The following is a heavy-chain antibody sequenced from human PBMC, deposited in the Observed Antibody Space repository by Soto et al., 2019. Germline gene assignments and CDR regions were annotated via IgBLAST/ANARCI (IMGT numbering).Heavy chain of an antibody. CDR2: FDPEDGET. CDR1: GYTLTELS. V-gene: IGHV1-24*01. D-gene: IGHD1-26*01. CDR3: ATGGLGINPIRSYFYFDY. Sequence: QVQLVQSGAEVKKPGASVKVSCKVSGYTLTELSMHWVRQAPGKGLEWMGGFDPEDGETIYAQQFQGRVTMTEDTSTDTAYMELSSLRSEDTAVYYCATGGLGINPIRSYFYFDYWGQGILVTVSS. J-gene: IGHJ4*02.